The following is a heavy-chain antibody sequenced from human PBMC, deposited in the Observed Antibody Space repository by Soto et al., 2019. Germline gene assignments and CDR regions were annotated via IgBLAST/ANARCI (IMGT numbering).Heavy chain of an antibody. CDR2: LSYGGGNE. CDR1: GFTFRSHG. J-gene: IGHJ6*02. Sequence: GGSLRLSCAASGFTFRSHGMHWVRQAPGKGLESVAVLSYGGGNEYYADSVKGRFTVSRDNSKNTLYLEMNNLRAEDTAVYFCAKDRSATLYYYGMDVWGQGTTVTVSS. CDR3: AKDRSATLYYYGMDV. D-gene: IGHD6-19*01. V-gene: IGHV3-30*18.